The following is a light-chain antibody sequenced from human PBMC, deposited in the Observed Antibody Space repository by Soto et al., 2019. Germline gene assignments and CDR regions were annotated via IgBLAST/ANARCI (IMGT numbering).Light chain of an antibody. CDR2: EVT. CDR3: SSFTSSSTWV. V-gene: IGLV2-14*01. CDR1: SSDVGGYNS. Sequence: QSALTQPASVSGSPGQSITISCTGTSSDVGGYNSVSWYQHHSGEAPNLMIYEVTNRPSGVSNRFSGSKSGNTASLTISGLQAEDEADYYCSSFTSSSTWVFGGGTKLTVL. J-gene: IGLJ3*02.